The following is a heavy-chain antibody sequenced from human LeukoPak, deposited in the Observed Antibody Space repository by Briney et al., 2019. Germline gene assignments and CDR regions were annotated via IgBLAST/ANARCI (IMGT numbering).Heavy chain of an antibody. CDR3: ARVSPYSWYYFDY. Sequence: ASVKVSCKASGYTFTSYDINWVRQATGHGLEWMGWMNPNSGNTGYAQKFQGRVTITRNTSISTAYMELSSLRSEDTAVYYCARVSPYSWYYFDYWGQGTLVTVSS. V-gene: IGHV1-8*03. D-gene: IGHD6-13*01. CDR2: MNPNSGNT. CDR1: GYTFTSYD. J-gene: IGHJ4*02.